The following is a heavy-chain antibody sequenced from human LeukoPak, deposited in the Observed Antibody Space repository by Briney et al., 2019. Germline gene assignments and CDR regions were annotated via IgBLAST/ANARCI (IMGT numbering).Heavy chain of an antibody. J-gene: IGHJ6*03. D-gene: IGHD1-26*01. Sequence: ASVKVSCKASGYTFTSYDINWVRQATGQGLEWMGWMNPNSGNTGYAQKFQGRVTITRNTSISTAYMELNSLRSEDTAVYYCARAGSDYAYYYYMDVWGKGTTVTVSS. V-gene: IGHV1-8*03. CDR2: MNPNSGNT. CDR1: GYTFTSYD. CDR3: ARAGSDYAYYYYMDV.